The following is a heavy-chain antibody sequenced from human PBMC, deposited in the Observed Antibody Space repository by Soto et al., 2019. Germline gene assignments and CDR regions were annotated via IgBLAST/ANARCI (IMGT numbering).Heavy chain of an antibody. Sequence: SETLSLTCTVSGGSIRSSSYYWGWIRQPPGKGLEWIGSIYYSGSTYYNPSLKSRVTISVDTSKNQFSLKLSSVTAADTAVYYCARLDVWGQGTTVTVSS. J-gene: IGHJ6*02. V-gene: IGHV4-39*01. CDR3: ARLDV. CDR2: IYYSGST. CDR1: GGSIRSSSYY.